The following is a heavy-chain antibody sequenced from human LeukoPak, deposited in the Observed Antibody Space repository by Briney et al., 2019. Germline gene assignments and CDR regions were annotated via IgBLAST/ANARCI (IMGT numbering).Heavy chain of an antibody. D-gene: IGHD6-6*01. CDR3: AKDHRGAARPHYFDH. J-gene: IGHJ4*02. V-gene: IGHV3-23*01. Sequence: GGSLRLSCAASGVTLSSYAMSWVRQAPGKGLEWVSAISGSGGSQSYAVSLKVRIPIHRHNSKDKLYLQMHSLRAEAMYVCDSAKDHRGAARPHYFDHWGQGTLVTVSS. CDR1: GVTLSSYA. CDR2: ISGSGGSQ.